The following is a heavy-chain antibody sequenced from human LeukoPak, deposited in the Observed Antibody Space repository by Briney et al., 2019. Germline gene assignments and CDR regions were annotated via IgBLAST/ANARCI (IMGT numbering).Heavy chain of an antibody. Sequence: GGSLRLSCAASGFTFSSYAMSWVRQAPGEGLEWVPAISGSGGSTYYADSVKGRFTISRDNSKNTLYLQMNSLRAEDTAVYYCAKVGPIPRGRGVIINRSLDYWGQGTLVTVSS. CDR2: ISGSGGST. J-gene: IGHJ4*02. CDR3: AKVGPIPRGRGVIINRSLDY. CDR1: GFTFSSYA. V-gene: IGHV3-23*01. D-gene: IGHD3-10*01.